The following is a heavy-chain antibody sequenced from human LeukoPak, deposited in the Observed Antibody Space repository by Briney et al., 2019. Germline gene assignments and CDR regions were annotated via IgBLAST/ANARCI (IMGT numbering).Heavy chain of an antibody. V-gene: IGHV1-3*01. CDR2: INGVNGDT. Sequence: ASVKVSCKASGYTLTNYAIHWVRQAPGQRLEWMGWINGVNGDTNYSQKFQGRVTITRDTAASTAYMQISSLRSEDTAVYYCATSAGGSGWYRYYFDYWGQGTLVTVSS. J-gene: IGHJ4*02. D-gene: IGHD6-19*01. CDR3: ATSAGGSGWYRYYFDY. CDR1: GYTLTNYA.